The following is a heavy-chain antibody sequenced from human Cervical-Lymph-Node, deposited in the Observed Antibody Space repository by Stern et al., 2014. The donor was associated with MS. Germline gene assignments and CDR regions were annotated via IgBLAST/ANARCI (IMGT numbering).Heavy chain of an antibody. Sequence: VQLEESGAEVKKPGASVKVSCKASGYIFFSYGMTWVRQAPGQGPEWMGWITAYNGNTKYAQKLQGRVTMTTDTSTSTAYMELRSLRSDDTAVYYCARIEMARNNIFDYWGQGTLVTVSS. CDR2: ITAYNGNT. D-gene: IGHD5-24*01. J-gene: IGHJ4*02. CDR1: GYIFFSYG. V-gene: IGHV1-18*01. CDR3: ARIEMARNNIFDY.